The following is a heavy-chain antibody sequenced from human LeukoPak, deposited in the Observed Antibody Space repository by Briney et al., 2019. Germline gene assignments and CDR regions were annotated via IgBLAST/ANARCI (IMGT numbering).Heavy chain of an antibody. J-gene: IGHJ4*02. CDR3: ARRRDFIDY. V-gene: IGHV3-11*01. CDR2: SSSSGSTI. Sequence: GGSLRLSCAASGFALSDYYMSWIRQAPGKGLEWVSYSSSSGSTIYYADSVKGRFAISRDNAKNSLYLQMNSLRAEDTAVYYCARRRDFIDYWGQGTLVTVSS. CDR1: GFALSDYY. D-gene: IGHD3/OR15-3a*01.